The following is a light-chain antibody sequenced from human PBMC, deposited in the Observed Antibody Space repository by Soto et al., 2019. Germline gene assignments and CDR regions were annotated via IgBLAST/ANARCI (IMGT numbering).Light chain of an antibody. CDR2: WAS. CDR1: QSLFYSSNNKKY. CDR3: QQYYYTSYS. Sequence: DIVMTQSPDSLPVSLGERATINCKSSQSLFYSSNNKKYLAWYQQKPGQPPKLLIFWASTRESGVPDRFSGNSSGTDITHTIIRLQAEDVAVYYCQQYYYTSYSFGQGTKLDIK. V-gene: IGKV4-1*01. J-gene: IGKJ2*03.